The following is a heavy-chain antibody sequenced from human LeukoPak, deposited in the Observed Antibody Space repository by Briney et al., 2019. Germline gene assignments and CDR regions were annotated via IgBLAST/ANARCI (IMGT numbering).Heavy chain of an antibody. CDR1: GGTFSSYA. V-gene: IGHV1-69*06. D-gene: IGHD3-22*01. CDR2: IIPVFGTT. Sequence: SVKVSCKASGGTFSSYAVSWVRLTPGQGLEWLGGIIPVFGTTTYAQKFQAKVTMTADKSTNTAYLEISSLTSDDTAVYYCARCSPGDSSNFYAVLRYWGQGTQVTVST. CDR3: ARCSPGDSSNFYAVLRY. J-gene: IGHJ4*02.